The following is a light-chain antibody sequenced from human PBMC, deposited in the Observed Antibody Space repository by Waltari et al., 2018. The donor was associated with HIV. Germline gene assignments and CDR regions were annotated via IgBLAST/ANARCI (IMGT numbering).Light chain of an antibody. CDR2: RNN. V-gene: IGLV1-47*01. CDR1: SSNIGSHY. Sequence: QSVLTHPPSASGTPGQRVTISCSGTSSNIGSHYVYCYQQLPGTAPKLLIYRNNQRPSGVPDRFSGSKSGTSASLAISGLRSEDEADYYCAAWDDSLSGYYVFGTGTKVTVL. CDR3: AAWDDSLSGYYV. J-gene: IGLJ1*01.